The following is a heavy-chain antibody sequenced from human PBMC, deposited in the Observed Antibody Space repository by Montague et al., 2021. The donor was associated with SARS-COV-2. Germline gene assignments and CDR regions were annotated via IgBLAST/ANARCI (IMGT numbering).Heavy chain of an antibody. J-gene: IGHJ6*02. CDR1: GFTFSRYA. Sequence: SLRLSCAASGFTFSRYAMHWFRQAPGKGLEWVAFMSYDVSNKYYADSVKGRFTISRDNSKNTLYLQMNSLRAEDTAVYYCARVLGGYYGMDVWGQGTMVTVSS. CDR3: ARVLGGYYGMDV. CDR2: MSYDVSNK. D-gene: IGHD2/OR15-2a*01. V-gene: IGHV3-30-3*01.